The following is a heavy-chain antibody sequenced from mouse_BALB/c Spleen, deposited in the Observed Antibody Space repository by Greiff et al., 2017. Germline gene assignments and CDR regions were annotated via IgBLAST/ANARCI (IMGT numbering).Heavy chain of an antibody. J-gene: IGHJ2*01. CDR1: GFNIKDTY. CDR2: IDPANGNT. CDR3: ALYDYGVFDY. D-gene: IGHD2-4*01. Sequence: VQLQQSGAELVKPGASVKLSCTASGFNIKDTYMHWVKQRPEQGLEWIGRIDPANGNTKYDPKLQGKATITADTSSNTAYLKLSSLTSEDTAVYYCALYDYGVFDYWGQGTTLTVSS. V-gene: IGHV14-3*02.